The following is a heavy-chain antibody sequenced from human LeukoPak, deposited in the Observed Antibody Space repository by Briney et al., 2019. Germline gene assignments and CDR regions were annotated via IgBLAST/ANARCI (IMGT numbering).Heavy chain of an antibody. V-gene: IGHV4-4*07. CDR3: ARVGPYIEVDP. Sequence: PSETLSLTCTVSGDSISSYYWSWIRQPAGKGLEWIGRIYTSGSTNYNPSLKSRVSISVDTSKNQFSLKLSSLTASDTAVYYCARVGPYIEVDPWGQGTLVTVSS. CDR2: IYTSGST. J-gene: IGHJ5*02. CDR1: GDSISSYY. D-gene: IGHD5-12*01.